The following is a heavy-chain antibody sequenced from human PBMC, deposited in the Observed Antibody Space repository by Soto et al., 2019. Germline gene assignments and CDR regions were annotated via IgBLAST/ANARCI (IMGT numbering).Heavy chain of an antibody. CDR2: ISYDGGLQ. Sequence: QAHLVESGGGVVQPGRSLRLSCAASGFTFTSYGMHWVRQAPGTRLEWVAVISYDGGLQHYADSVKGRFTISRDNSKNVVLLQMTSLRAEDTAVYYCVSDRGYGHASVPYSWGQGTLVSVSS. CDR1: GFTFTSYG. V-gene: IGHV3-30*03. D-gene: IGHD5-18*01. CDR3: VSDRGYGHASVPYS. J-gene: IGHJ4*02.